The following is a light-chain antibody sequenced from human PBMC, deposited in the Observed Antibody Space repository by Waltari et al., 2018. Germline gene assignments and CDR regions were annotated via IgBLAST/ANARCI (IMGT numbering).Light chain of an antibody. J-gene: IGLJ3*02. CDR3: AVWDDSLGGV. CDR1: NSNIGGNS. V-gene: IGLV1-44*01. Sequence: QSVLTQPPSVSGTPGQRVTISCSGSNSNIGGNSVNWYQQLPGTAPKLLIYNDNQGPSGVPYRFSASNSGTSASLAITGLQSEDDAYYYCAVWDDSLGGVFGGGTKLTVL. CDR2: NDN.